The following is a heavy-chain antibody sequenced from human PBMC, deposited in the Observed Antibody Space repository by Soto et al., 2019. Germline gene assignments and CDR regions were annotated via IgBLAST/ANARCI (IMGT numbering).Heavy chain of an antibody. Sequence: QVQLVESGGGVVQPGRSLRLSCAASGFTFSSYGMHWVRQAPGKGLEWVAVIWYDGSNKYYADSVKGRFTISRDNSKNTRYLQMNSLRAEDTAVYYCARASVDILTGYGQYYFDYWGQGTLVTVSS. CDR1: GFTFSSYG. CDR3: ARASVDILTGYGQYYFDY. V-gene: IGHV3-33*01. J-gene: IGHJ4*02. D-gene: IGHD3-9*01. CDR2: IWYDGSNK.